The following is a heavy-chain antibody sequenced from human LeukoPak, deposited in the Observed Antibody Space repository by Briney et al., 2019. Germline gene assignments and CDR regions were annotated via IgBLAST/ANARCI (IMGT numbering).Heavy chain of an antibody. CDR1: GFTFSTYS. J-gene: IGHJ6*02. Sequence: QTGGSLRLSCAASGFTFSTYSMSWVRQAPGKGLEWVSYISSSSSTIYYADSVKGRFTISRDNAKNSLYLQMNSLRAEDTAVYYCARDRGSGWPLYYYYGMDVWGQGTTVTVSS. D-gene: IGHD6-19*01. CDR3: ARDRGSGWPLYYYYGMDV. V-gene: IGHV3-48*01. CDR2: ISSSSSTI.